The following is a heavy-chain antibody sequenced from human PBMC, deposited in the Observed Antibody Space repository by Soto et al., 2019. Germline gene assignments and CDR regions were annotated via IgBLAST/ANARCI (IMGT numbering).Heavy chain of an antibody. V-gene: IGHV1-18*01. CDR2: ISAYNDNT. CDR1: GYSFTRYG. CDR3: ARYDIVTVVAEFDP. Sequence: GASVKVSCKASGYSFTRYGISWVRHAPGQGLEWMGWISAYNDNTNYAQKLQGRVTMTTDTSTSTAYMELRSLRSDDTAVYYCARYDIVTVVAEFDPWGQGTLVTVSS. D-gene: IGHD2-15*01. J-gene: IGHJ5*02.